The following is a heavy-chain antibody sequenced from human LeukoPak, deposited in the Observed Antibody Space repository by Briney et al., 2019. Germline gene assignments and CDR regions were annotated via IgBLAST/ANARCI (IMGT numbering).Heavy chain of an antibody. J-gene: IGHJ4*02. Sequence: ASVKVSCKASGYTFTGYYMHWVRQAPGQGLEWMGWINPNSGGTNYAQKFQGWVTMTRDTSISTVYMELSSLKSEDTAVYYCARNRAASGYFYFDYWGQGTLVTVSS. CDR1: GYTFTGYY. V-gene: IGHV1-2*04. CDR3: ARNRAASGYFYFDY. CDR2: INPNSGGT. D-gene: IGHD3-22*01.